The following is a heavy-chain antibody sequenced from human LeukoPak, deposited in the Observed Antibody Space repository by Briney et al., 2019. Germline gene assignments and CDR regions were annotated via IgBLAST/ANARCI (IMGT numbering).Heavy chain of an antibody. J-gene: IGHJ5*02. D-gene: IGHD2-15*01. CDR3: ASGPVVVGWFDP. CDR2: IIPIFGTA. Sequence: SVKVSCKASGGTFSSYAISWVRQAPGQGLEWMGGIIPIFGTANYAQKFQGRATITTDESTSTAYMELSSLRSEDTAVYYCASGPVVVGWFDPWGQGTLVTVSS. V-gene: IGHV1-69*05. CDR1: GGTFSSYA.